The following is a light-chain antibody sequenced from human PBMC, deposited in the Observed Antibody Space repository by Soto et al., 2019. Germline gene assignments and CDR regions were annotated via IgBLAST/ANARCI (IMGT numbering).Light chain of an antibody. V-gene: IGKV3-11*01. CDR1: QSVNSY. J-gene: IGKJ4*01. CDR3: QQRSTWPPS. Sequence: EIVLTQSPATLSLSPGERATLSCRASQSVNSYLAWYQQKPGQAPELLIYDASNRATGIPARFSGSGSGTDFTLTISSLEPEDLAVYYCQQRSTWPPSFGGGTKVESK. CDR2: DAS.